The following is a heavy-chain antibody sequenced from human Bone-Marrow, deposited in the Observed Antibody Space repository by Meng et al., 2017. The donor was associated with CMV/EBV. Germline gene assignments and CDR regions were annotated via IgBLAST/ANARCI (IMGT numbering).Heavy chain of an antibody. CDR1: GFTFNSYS. Sequence: GGLLRLSCAASGFTFNSYSMNWVRQAPGKGLEWVSSISSSSSYIYYADSVKGRFTISRDNAKNSLYLQMSSLRAEDTAVYYCATIEAIGPENQGDAFDIWGQGTMVTVSS. CDR2: ISSSSSYI. D-gene: IGHD1-14*01. CDR3: ATIEAIGPENQGDAFDI. V-gene: IGHV3-21*01. J-gene: IGHJ3*02.